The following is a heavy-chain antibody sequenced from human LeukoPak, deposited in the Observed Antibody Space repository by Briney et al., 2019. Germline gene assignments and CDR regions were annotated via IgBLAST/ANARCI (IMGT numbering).Heavy chain of an antibody. CDR2: IKQDGSEK. V-gene: IGHV3-7*05. D-gene: IGHD1-26*01. Sequence: PGGSLRLSCAASGLTFSSYWMSWVRQAPGKGLEWLANIKQDGSEKYYVDSVKGRFTISRDNPKNSLYLQMNSLRAEDTAVYYCARYSGNYRAFDIWGQGTMVTVSS. CDR1: GLTFSSYW. J-gene: IGHJ3*02. CDR3: ARYSGNYRAFDI.